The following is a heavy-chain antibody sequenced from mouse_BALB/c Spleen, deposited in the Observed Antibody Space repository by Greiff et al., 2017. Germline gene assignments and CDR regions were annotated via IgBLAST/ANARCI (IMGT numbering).Heavy chain of an antibody. D-gene: IGHD2-4*01. CDR2: ISSGGSYT. CDR3: ARHIITTWFAY. J-gene: IGHJ3*01. V-gene: IGHV5-9-3*01. CDR1: GYTFSSYT. Sequence: EVKLVESGGGLVKPGGSLKLSCEASGYTFSSYTMSWVRQTPEKRLEWVATISSGGSYTYYTDSVKGRFTIARDNAKNTLYLQMSSLRSEDTAMYYCARHIITTWFAYWGQGTLVTVSA.